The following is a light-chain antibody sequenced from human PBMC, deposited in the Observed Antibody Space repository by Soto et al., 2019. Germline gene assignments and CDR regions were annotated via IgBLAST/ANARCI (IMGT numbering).Light chain of an antibody. CDR3: QQRFNWPGT. CDR2: NVS. V-gene: IGKV3-11*01. Sequence: EILLTQSPATLSLSPGERATLSCRASQSVYNYLAWYQQKPGQAPGLLIFNVSNRATGIPARFSGSGSGTDFTLTISSLEPEDFAVYYCQQRFNWPGTFGQGTKVEI. CDR1: QSVYNY. J-gene: IGKJ1*01.